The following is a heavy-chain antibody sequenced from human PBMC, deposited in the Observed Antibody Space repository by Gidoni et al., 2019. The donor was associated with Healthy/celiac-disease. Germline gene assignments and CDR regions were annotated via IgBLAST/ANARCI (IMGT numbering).Heavy chain of an antibody. V-gene: IGHV1-3*01. CDR1: GYTFTSYA. CDR2: INAGNGNT. J-gene: IGHJ6*03. CDR3: ARGYSSGWYYYYYYMDV. D-gene: IGHD6-19*01. Sequence: QVQLVQSGAEVKKPGASVKVSCKASGYTFTSYAMHWVRQAPGQRLEWMGWINAGNGNTKYSQKFQGRVTITRDTSASTAYMELSSLRSEDTAVYYCARGYSSGWYYYYYYMDVWGKGTTVTVSS.